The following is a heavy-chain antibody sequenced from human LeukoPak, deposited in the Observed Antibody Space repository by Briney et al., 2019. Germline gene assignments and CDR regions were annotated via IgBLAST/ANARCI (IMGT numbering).Heavy chain of an antibody. D-gene: IGHD3-22*01. CDR3: ARDHGVITMMNGGDY. V-gene: IGHV3-21*01. Sequence: AGGSLRLSCAASGFIFSTYSMNWVRQAPGKGLEWVSSISSSSGYIYYADSVKGRFTISRDDAKNSLDLQMNSLRAEDTAVYYCARDHGVITMMNGGDYWGQGTLVTVSS. J-gene: IGHJ4*02. CDR1: GFIFSTYS. CDR2: ISSSSGYI.